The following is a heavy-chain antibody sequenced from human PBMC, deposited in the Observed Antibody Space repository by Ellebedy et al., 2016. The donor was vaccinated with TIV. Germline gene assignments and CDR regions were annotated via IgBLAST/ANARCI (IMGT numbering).Heavy chain of an antibody. CDR2: IFTSGSF. CDR3: ARVHCSITTCDYYYMDV. V-gene: IGHV4-4*07. Sequence: SETLSLXCTVSGGSVSRYFWSWIWQPAGKGLEWIGRIFTSGSFNYNPSLMSRVTMSVVTSKNQISLRLNSVTAADTAVYYCARVHCSITTCDYYYMDVWGKGTTVTVSS. J-gene: IGHJ6*03. D-gene: IGHD1-1*01. CDR1: GGSVSRYF.